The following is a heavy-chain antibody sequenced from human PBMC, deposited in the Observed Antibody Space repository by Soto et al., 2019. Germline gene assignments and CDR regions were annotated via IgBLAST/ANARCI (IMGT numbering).Heavy chain of an antibody. Sequence: ASVKVSCKASGYTFTSYGISWVRQAPGQGLEWMGWISAYNGNTNYAQKLQGRVTMTTDTSTSTAYMELRSLSSDDTAEYYCPSAWSSRVAYNYYYYYYMDVWGKGTTVTVSS. J-gene: IGHJ6*03. CDR3: PSAWSSRVAYNYYYYYYMDV. D-gene: IGHD3-16*01. CDR1: GYTFTSYG. V-gene: IGHV1-18*01. CDR2: ISAYNGNT.